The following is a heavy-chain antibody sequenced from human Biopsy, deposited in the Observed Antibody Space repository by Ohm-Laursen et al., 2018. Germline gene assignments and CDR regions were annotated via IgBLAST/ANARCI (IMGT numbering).Heavy chain of an antibody. CDR3: ARDYDTSGYYYVS. CDR2: IFYRGST. V-gene: IGHV4-39*01. D-gene: IGHD3-22*01. J-gene: IGHJ5*02. Sequence: GTLSLTCTVSGGSISNNNYYWGWLRQPPGKGLEGIGRIFYRGSTHYKPSLKSRVNISVDTSKNQFSLKLNSVTAADTAVYYCARDYDTSGYYYVSWGQGTLVTVSS. CDR1: GGSISNNNYY.